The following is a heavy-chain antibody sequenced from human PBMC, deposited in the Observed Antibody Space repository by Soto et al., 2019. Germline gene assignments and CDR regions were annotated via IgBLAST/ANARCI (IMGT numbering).Heavy chain of an antibody. CDR2: VYYSGST. Sequence: SETLSLTCTVSGGSISSHYWSWIRQPPGQGLEWIGYVYYSGSTNYNPSLKSRVTISVDTSKSQFSLKLSSVTAADTAVYFCARDLGVALDYWGQGTLVTVSS. CDR1: GGSISSHY. V-gene: IGHV4-59*11. CDR3: ARDLGVALDY. D-gene: IGHD3-16*01. J-gene: IGHJ4*02.